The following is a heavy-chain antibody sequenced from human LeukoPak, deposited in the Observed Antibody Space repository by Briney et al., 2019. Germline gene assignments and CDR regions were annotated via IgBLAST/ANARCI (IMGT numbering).Heavy chain of an antibody. CDR2: IIPIFGTA. J-gene: IGHJ6*03. V-gene: IGHV1-69*05. CDR3: ARAEVPSLNYYYYYMDV. D-gene: IGHD1-14*01. CDR1: GGTLSSYA. Sequence: SVKVSCKASGGTLSSYAISWVRQAPGQGLEWMGRIIPIFGTANYAQKFQGRVTITTDESTSTAYMELSSMRSEDTAVYYCARAEVPSLNYYYYYMDVWGKGTTVTVSS.